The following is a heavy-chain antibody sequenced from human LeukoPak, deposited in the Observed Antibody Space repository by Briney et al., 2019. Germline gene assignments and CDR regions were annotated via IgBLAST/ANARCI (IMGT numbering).Heavy chain of an antibody. V-gene: IGHV4-38-2*02. CDR3: ARVVTFGGVID. Sequence: SETLSLTCTVSGYSISSGYYWGWIRQPPGKGLEWIGSIYHSGSTYYNPSLKSRVTISVDTSKNQFSLKLSSVTAADTAVYYCARVVTFGGVIDWGQGTLVTVSS. CDR1: GYSISSGYY. D-gene: IGHD3-16*02. CDR2: IYHSGST. J-gene: IGHJ4*02.